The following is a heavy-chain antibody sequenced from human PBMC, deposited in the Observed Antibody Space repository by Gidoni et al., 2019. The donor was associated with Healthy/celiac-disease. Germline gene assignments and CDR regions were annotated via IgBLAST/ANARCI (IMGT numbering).Heavy chain of an antibody. V-gene: IGHV3-48*02. D-gene: IGHD4-17*01. CDR2: ISSSSSTI. CDR1: GFTFSSYS. J-gene: IGHJ6*02. Sequence: EVQLVESGGGLVQPGGSLRLSCAASGFTFSSYSMNWVRQAPGKGLEWVAYISSSSSTIYYADSVKGRFTISRDNAKNSLYLQMNSRRDEDTAVYYCARDRGGRHDYGDYYYYYYGMDVWGQGTTVTVSS. CDR3: ARDRGGRHDYGDYYYYYYGMDV.